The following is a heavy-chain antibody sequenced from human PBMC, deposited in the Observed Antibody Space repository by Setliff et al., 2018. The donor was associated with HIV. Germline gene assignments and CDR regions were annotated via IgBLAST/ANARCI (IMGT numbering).Heavy chain of an antibody. CDR1: GGSASNSRYY. J-gene: IGHJ5*02. CDR2: IHYNEKT. D-gene: IGHD2-15*01. Sequence: PSETLSLTCTVSGGSASNSRYYWAWIRQPPGKGLEYIGSIHYNEKTYYNPSLKSRVTISVDTSKNQFSLSLTSVTGADTAVYYCARGGASSKYLDPWGQGTLVTVSS. CDR3: ARGGASSKYLDP. V-gene: IGHV4-39*07.